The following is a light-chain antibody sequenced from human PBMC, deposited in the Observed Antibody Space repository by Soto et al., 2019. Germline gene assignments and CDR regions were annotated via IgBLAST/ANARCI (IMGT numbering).Light chain of an antibody. J-gene: IGLJ2*01. V-gene: IGLV1-40*01. CDR2: GNS. CDR3: QSYDSSLSGSV. CDR1: SSNIGAGYD. Sequence: QSVLTQSPSVSGAPGQRVTISCTGSSSNIGAGYDVHWYQQLPGTAPKLLIYGNSNRPSGVPDRFSDSKSGTSASLAITGLQAEDEAEYYCQSYDSSLSGSVFRGGTKLTVL.